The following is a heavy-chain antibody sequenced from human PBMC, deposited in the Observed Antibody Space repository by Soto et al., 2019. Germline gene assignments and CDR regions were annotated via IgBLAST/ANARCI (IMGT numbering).Heavy chain of an antibody. J-gene: IGHJ6*02. D-gene: IGHD2-15*01. V-gene: IGHV1-2*04. CDR2: INPNSGGT. CDR3: ARVGFCSGGSCLDYYGMAV. CDR1: GYTFTGYY. Sequence: ASVKVSCKASGYTFTGYYMHWVRQAPGQGLEWMGWINPNSGGTNYAQKFQGWVTMTRDTSISTAYMELSRLRSDDTAVYYCARVGFCSGGSCLDYYGMAVWGQGTTVTVSS.